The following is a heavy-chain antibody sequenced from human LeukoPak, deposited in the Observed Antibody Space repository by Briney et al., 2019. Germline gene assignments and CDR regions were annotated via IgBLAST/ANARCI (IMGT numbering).Heavy chain of an antibody. CDR3: ARDINWGFDY. Sequence: SETLSLTCAVYGGSFSGYYWSWIRQPPGKGLEWIGEINHSGSTNYNPSLKSRVTISVDTSKNQFSLKLSSVTAADTAVYYCARDINWGFDYWGQGTLVTVSS. J-gene: IGHJ4*02. CDR1: GGSFSGYY. CDR2: INHSGST. D-gene: IGHD7-27*01. V-gene: IGHV4-34*01.